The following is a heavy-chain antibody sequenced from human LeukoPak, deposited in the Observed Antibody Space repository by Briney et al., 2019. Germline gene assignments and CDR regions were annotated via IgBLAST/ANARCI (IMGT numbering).Heavy chain of an antibody. CDR3: ARFSDNYYDSSGYYDGGGFDY. CDR1: GYTFTGYY. CDR2: INPNSGGT. V-gene: IGHV1-2*02. Sequence: ASVKVSCKASGYTFTGYYMHWVRQAPGQGLEWMGWINPNSGGTNYAQKFQGRVTMTRDTSISTAYMELSRLRSDDTAVYYCARFSDNYYDSSGYYDGGGFDYWGQGTLVTVSS. D-gene: IGHD3-22*01. J-gene: IGHJ4*02.